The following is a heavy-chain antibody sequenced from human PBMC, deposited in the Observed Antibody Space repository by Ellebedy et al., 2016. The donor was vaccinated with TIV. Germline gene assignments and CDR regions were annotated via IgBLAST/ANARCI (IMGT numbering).Heavy chain of an antibody. V-gene: IGHV2-5*02. CDR3: AHVTMLRGVVFDV. CDR2: IYWDDDQ. D-gene: IGHD2-8*02. CDR1: GFSLNTDRLG. J-gene: IGHJ5*02. Sequence: SGPTLVNPTHPLTLTCSFSGFSLNTDRLGVCWIRQPPGKTLAWLEVIYWDDDQRFTPSLRSRLTITKDTSRNQVVLTMANMDPVDTATYYGAHVTMLRGVVFDVWGQGTPVTVSS.